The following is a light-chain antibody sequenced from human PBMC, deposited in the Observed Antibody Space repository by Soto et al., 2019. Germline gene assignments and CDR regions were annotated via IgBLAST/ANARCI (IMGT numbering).Light chain of an antibody. Sequence: QSALTQPASVSGSPGQSITISCTGTSRDVGAYNYVSWYQQHPGKAPKLMVYDVTNRPSGVSDRFSGSKSGNTASLTISELQAEDEADYFCSSHSNITPYVFGTGTKVTVL. CDR1: SRDVGAYNY. V-gene: IGLV2-14*01. CDR2: DVT. J-gene: IGLJ1*01. CDR3: SSHSNITPYV.